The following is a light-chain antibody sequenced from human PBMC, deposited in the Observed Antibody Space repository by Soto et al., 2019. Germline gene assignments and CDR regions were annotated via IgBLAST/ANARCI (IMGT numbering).Light chain of an antibody. V-gene: IGKV3-15*01. CDR2: GAS. CDR3: QQYDKSLPPLT. J-gene: IGKJ4*01. Sequence: DILLTQSPAIVSVSPGERATLSCRASRSVSTNLAWYQHKHGQAPRLLIYGASTRVTDIPARFSGSGSGTDFTLTINYLKSEDFGVYYCQQYDKSLPPLTFGGGTKVEI. CDR1: RSVSTN.